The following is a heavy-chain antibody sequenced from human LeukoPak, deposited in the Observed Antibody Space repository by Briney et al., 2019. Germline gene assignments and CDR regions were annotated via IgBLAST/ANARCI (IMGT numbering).Heavy chain of an antibody. D-gene: IGHD3-22*01. CDR2: INPNSGGT. CDR3: ARRGGMRVGYYDSSGPDWYFDL. J-gene: IGHJ2*01. CDR1: GYTLTELS. V-gene: IGHV1-2*02. Sequence: GTSVKVSCKVSGYTLTELSMHWVRQAPGQGLEWMGWINPNSGGTNYAQKFQGRVTMTRDTSISTAYMELSRLRSDDTAVYYCARRGGMRVGYYDSSGPDWYFDLWGRGTLVTVSS.